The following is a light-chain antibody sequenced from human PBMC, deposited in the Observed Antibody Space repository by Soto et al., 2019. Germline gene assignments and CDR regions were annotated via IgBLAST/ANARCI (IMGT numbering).Light chain of an antibody. CDR3: QSYDSSLSGVV. J-gene: IGLJ2*01. V-gene: IGLV1-40*01. Sequence: QPVLTQPPSVSGAPGQRVTISCTGSSSNIGARYDVHWYQQLPGTAPKLLIYGNINRPSGVPDRFSGSKSDTSASLAITGLQAEDEADYYCQSYDSSLSGVVFGGGTKVTVL. CDR1: SSNIGARYD. CDR2: GNI.